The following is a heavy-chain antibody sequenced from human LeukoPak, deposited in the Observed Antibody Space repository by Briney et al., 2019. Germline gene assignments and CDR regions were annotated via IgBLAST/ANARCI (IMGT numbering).Heavy chain of an antibody. CDR1: GGSIESYY. D-gene: IGHD2-15*01. V-gene: IGHV4-59*08. J-gene: IGHJ5*02. Sequence: SETLSLTCTVSGGSIESYYWSWIRRPPGKGLEWIGFMHSSGSSYYNPSLKSRVTMSVDTSQNQFSLRLSSVTAADTAVYYCARHLKERYCTGGSCGFDPWGQGTLVTVSS. CDR2: MHSSGSS. CDR3: ARHLKERYCTGGSCGFDP.